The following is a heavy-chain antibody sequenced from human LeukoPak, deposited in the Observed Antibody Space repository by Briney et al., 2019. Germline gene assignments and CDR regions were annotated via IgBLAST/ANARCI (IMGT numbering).Heavy chain of an antibody. CDR3: ATDKVAGTYYFDY. CDR1: GYTLTELS. J-gene: IGHJ4*02. Sequence: ASVKVSCKVSGYTLTELSLHWVRQAPGKGLEWMGRFDPEDGETIYARKFQGRVTMTEDTSTDTAYMELSSLRSEDTAVYYCATDKVAGTYYFDYWGQGTLVTVSS. D-gene: IGHD6-19*01. V-gene: IGHV1-24*01. CDR2: FDPEDGET.